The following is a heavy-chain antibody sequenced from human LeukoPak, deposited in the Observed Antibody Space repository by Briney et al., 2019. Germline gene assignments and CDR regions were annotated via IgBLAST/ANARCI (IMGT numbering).Heavy chain of an antibody. CDR1: GFTFSSYA. Sequence: GGSLRLSCAASGFTFSSYAMSWVRQAPGKGLEWVSAISGSGGSTYYADSVKGRFTISRGNSKNTLYLQMNSLRAEDTAVYYCAKGGRIVVVVAALDPWGQGTLVTVSS. CDR2: ISGSGGST. J-gene: IGHJ5*02. D-gene: IGHD2-15*01. CDR3: AKGGRIVVVVAALDP. V-gene: IGHV3-23*01.